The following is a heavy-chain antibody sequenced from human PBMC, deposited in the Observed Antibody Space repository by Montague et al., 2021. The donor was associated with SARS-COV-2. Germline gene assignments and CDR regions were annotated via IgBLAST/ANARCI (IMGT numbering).Heavy chain of an antibody. V-gene: IGHV4-34*01. J-gene: IGHJ4*02. CDR1: GGSFSGHY. CDR3: ARGARQGYGFRLGSFDY. CDR2: INHSGST. D-gene: IGHD3-10*01. Sequence: SETRSLTCAVYGGSFSGHYWNWIRQPPGKGLEWVGEINHSGSTNNNPSLKSRVRMSVDTAKYQFSLKLSSVTAAATAAYYCARGARQGYGFRLGSFDYWGQGTLVTVSS.